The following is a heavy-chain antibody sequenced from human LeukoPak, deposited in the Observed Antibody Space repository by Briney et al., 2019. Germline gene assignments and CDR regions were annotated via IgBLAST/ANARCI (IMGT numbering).Heavy chain of an antibody. D-gene: IGHD3-16*02. CDR3: ARIYDYVWGSYRYTGYYFDY. V-gene: IGHV4-38-2*02. CDR1: GYSISSGYY. Sequence: SETLSLTCTVSGYSISSGYYWSWIRQPPGKGLEWIGEINHSGSTNYNPSLKSRVTISVDTSKNQFSLKLSSVTAADTAVYYCARIYDYVWGSYRYTGYYFDYWGQGTLVTVSS. J-gene: IGHJ4*02. CDR2: INHSGST.